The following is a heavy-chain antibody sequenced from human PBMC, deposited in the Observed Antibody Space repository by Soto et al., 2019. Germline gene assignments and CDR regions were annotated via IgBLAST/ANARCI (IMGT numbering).Heavy chain of an antibody. Sequence: SETLSLTCTVPGGSISSGDYYWSWIRQPPGKGLEWIGYIYYSGSTYYSPSLKSRVTISVDTSKNQFSLKLSSVTAADTAVYYCARETVYYYFDYWGQGTLVTVSS. CDR1: GGSISSGDYY. CDR3: ARETVYYYFDY. J-gene: IGHJ4*02. V-gene: IGHV4-30-4*01. CDR2: IYYSGST. D-gene: IGHD1-20*01.